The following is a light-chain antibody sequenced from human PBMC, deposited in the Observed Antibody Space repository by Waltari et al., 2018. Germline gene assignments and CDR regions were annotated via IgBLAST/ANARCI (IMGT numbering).Light chain of an antibody. CDR1: NIGSKS. Sequence: SYDLTDSISVSVALGQTAKIACGGNNIGSKSVHWYQQKPGQAPILVIYRDIGRPSGIPERFSGSNSGNTATLTISRAQVVDEADYFCQVWASGTYVFAGGTKLTVL. CDR2: RDI. J-gene: IGLJ1*01. CDR3: QVWASGTYV. V-gene: IGLV3-9*01.